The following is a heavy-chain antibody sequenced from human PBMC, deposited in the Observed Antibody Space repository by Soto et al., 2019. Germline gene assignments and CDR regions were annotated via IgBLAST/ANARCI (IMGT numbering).Heavy chain of an antibody. CDR3: PREAYCGGDCYFIDY. Sequence: SVKVSCKASGGTFSSYTISWVRQAPGQGLEWMGRIIPILGIANYAQKFQGRVTITADKSTSTAYMELSSLRSEDTAVYYCPREAYCGGDCYFIDYWGQGTLVTVSS. V-gene: IGHV1-69*04. J-gene: IGHJ4*02. CDR1: GGTFSSYT. CDR2: IIPILGIA. D-gene: IGHD2-21*02.